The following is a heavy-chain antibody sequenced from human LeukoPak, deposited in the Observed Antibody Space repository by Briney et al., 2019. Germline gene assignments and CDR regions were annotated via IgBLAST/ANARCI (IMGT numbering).Heavy chain of an antibody. CDR2: ISAYNGNT. V-gene: IGHV1-18*01. Sequence: ASVKVSCKASGYTFTSYGISWVRQAPGQGLEWMGWISAYNGNTNYAQKLQGRVTMTTDTPTSTAYMELRSLRSDDTAVYYCARNQRAATLLDYWGQGTLVTVSS. CDR1: GYTFTSYG. D-gene: IGHD2-15*01. CDR3: ARNQRAATLLDY. J-gene: IGHJ4*02.